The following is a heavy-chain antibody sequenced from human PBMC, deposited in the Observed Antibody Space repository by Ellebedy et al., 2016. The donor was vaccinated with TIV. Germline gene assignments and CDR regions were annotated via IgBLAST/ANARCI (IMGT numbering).Heavy chain of an antibody. CDR2: ISGTGGST. Sequence: GGSLRLSXAASGFIFSKYAMSWVRQAPGKGLEWVSTISGTGGSTYYADSVQGRFTIPRDNSKNILYLQMNSPRAEDAALYHCVKGGDYDRPDDWGQGTLVTVSS. CDR3: VKGGDYDRPDD. CDR1: GFIFSKYA. V-gene: IGHV3-23*01. D-gene: IGHD4-17*01. J-gene: IGHJ4*02.